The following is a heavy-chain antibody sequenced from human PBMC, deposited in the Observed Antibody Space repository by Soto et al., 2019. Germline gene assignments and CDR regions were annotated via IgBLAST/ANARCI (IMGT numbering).Heavy chain of an antibody. Sequence: GGSLRLSCAASGFTFSNAWMNWVRQAPGKGLEWVGRIKSKTDGGKTEYAATVKGRFTISRDNSKNTLYLQMNSLKTEDTAVYYCTTVDIVVVVAANLDYWGQGTLVTVSS. D-gene: IGHD2-15*01. V-gene: IGHV3-15*07. J-gene: IGHJ4*02. CDR1: GFTFSNAW. CDR3: TTVDIVVVVAANLDY. CDR2: IKSKTDGGKT.